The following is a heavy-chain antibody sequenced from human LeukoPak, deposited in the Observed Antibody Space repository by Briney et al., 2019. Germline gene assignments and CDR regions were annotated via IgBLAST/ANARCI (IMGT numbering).Heavy chain of an antibody. J-gene: IGHJ4*02. V-gene: IGHV3-23*01. CDR3: ARDAPYSSSWYDLQY. Sequence: GGSLRLSCAASGFTFSNSAMSWVRRAPGKGLEWVSGISRSGGSTGYADSVRGRFTISRDNSKDTLYLQMNSLRAEDTAVYYCARDAPYSSSWYDLQYWGQGTLVTVSS. CDR1: GFTFSNSA. D-gene: IGHD6-13*01. CDR2: ISRSGGST.